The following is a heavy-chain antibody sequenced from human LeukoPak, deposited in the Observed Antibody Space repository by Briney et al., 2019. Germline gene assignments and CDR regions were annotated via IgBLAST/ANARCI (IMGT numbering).Heavy chain of an antibody. CDR2: ISGSGGST. V-gene: IGHV3-23*01. Sequence: PGGSLRLSCAASGFTFSSYAMSWVRQAPGKGLEWVSAISGSGGSTYYADSVKGRFTISRDNSKNTLYLQMNSLRAEDTAVYYCAKGGLITVAGYWFDPRGQGTLVTVSS. CDR3: AKGGLITVAGYWFDP. CDR1: GFTFSSYA. J-gene: IGHJ5*02. D-gene: IGHD6-19*01.